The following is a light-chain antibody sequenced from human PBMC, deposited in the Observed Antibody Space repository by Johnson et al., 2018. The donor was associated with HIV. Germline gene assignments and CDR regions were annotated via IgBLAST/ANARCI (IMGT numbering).Light chain of an antibody. J-gene: IGLJ1*01. CDR1: SSNIGNNY. V-gene: IGLV1-51*02. Sequence: QSVLTQPPSVSAAPGQKVTISCSGSSSNIGNNYVSWYQQLPGTAPKLLIYENNKRPSGIPDRFSGSKSGTSATLDITGLQTGDEADYYCGTWDSSLSAAYVFGTGTKVTVL. CDR3: GTWDSSLSAAYV. CDR2: ENN.